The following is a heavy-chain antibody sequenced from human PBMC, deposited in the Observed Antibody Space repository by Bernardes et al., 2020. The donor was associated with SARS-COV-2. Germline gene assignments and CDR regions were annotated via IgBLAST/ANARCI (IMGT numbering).Heavy chain of an antibody. V-gene: IGHV3-53*04. J-gene: IGHJ6*02. CDR1: GFTVTTNY. CDR2: IYLSGDK. CDR3: ARDAPEMIRGVRRHYFAMDL. Sequence: GGSLRLSCAASGFTVTTNYINWVRQAPGKGLEWVSVIYLSGDKYYADSVRGRFTISRHNGENTVYLQMNSLTPEDTAVYYCARDAPEMIRGVRRHYFAMDLWGQGTTVTVSS. D-gene: IGHD3-10*01.